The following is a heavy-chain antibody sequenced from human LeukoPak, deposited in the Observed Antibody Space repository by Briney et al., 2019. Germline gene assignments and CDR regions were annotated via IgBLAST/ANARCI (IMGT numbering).Heavy chain of an antibody. V-gene: IGHV3-11*01. CDR3: ARPLFAPRTYYFDY. J-gene: IGHJ4*02. D-gene: IGHD3-3*01. CDR2: ISSSGSTI. CDR1: GFTFSDYY. Sequence: GGSLRLSCAASGFTFSDYYMSWIRQAPGKGLEWVSYISSSGSTIYYADSVEGRFTISRDNAKNSLYLQMNSLRAEDTAVYYCARPLFAPRTYYFDYWGQGTLVTVSS.